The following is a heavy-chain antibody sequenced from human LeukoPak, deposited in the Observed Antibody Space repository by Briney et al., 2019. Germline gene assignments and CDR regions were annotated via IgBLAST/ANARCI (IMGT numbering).Heavy chain of an antibody. Sequence: ASVKVSCKASGGTFSSYAISWVRQAPGQGLEWMGIINPSGGSTSYAQKFQGRVTMTRDTSTSTVYMELSSLRSEDTAVYYCARDSGLGPTWHPFDHWGQGTPVTVSS. CDR1: GGTFSSYA. CDR3: ARDSGLGPTWHPFDH. V-gene: IGHV1-46*01. CDR2: INPSGGST. D-gene: IGHD1-26*01. J-gene: IGHJ4*02.